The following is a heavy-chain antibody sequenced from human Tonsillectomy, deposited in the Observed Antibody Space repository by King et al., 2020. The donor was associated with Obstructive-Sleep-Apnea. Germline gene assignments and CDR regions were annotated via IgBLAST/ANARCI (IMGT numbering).Heavy chain of an antibody. CDR1: GYSFTNYG. J-gene: IGHJ4*02. D-gene: IGHD6-19*01. Sequence: QLVQSGAEVKKPGESLKISCKGSGYSFTNYGIGWLRQMPGKGLEWMGIIYPGDSDTRYSPSFQGQVTISAVKSISTAYLQWSSLKASDTAMYYCARHLRYSSGWYYFDYWGQGTLVTVSS. CDR2: IYPGDSDT. V-gene: IGHV5-51*01. CDR3: ARHLRYSSGWYYFDY.